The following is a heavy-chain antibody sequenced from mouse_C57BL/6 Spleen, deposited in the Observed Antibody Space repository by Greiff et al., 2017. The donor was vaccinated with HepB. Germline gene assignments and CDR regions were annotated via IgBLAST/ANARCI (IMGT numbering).Heavy chain of an antibody. J-gene: IGHJ4*01. CDR3: ARSNNYADYYAMDY. V-gene: IGHV1-64*01. D-gene: IGHD5-2*01. CDR1: GYTFTSYW. Sequence: QVQLKQPGAELVKPGASVKLSCKASGYTFTSYWMHWVKQRPGQGLEWIGMIHPNSGSTNYNEKFKSKATLTVDKSSSTAYMQLSSLTSEDSAVYYCARSNNYADYYAMDYWGQGTSVTVSS. CDR2: IHPNSGST.